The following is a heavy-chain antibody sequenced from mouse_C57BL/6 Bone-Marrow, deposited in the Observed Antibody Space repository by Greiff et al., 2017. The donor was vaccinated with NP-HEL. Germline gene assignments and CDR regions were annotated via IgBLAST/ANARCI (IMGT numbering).Heavy chain of an antibody. CDR3: TTIYYYGSRRAMDY. CDR1: GYTFTSYW. V-gene: IGHV1-5*01. J-gene: IGHJ4*01. Sequence: VHVKQSGTVLARPGASVKMSCKTSGYTFTSYWMHWVKQRPGQGLEWIGAIYPGNSDTSYNQKFKGKAKLTAVTSASTAYMELSSLTNEDSAVYYCTTIYYYGSRRAMDYWGQGTSVTVSS. CDR2: IYPGNSDT. D-gene: IGHD1-1*01.